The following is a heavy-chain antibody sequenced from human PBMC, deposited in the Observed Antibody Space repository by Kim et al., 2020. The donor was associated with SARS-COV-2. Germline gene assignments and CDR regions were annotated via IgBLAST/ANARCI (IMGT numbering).Heavy chain of an antibody. D-gene: IGHD6-13*01. CDR3: ARDSSWYGIDY. V-gene: IGHV4-59*01. CDR2: IYYSGST. J-gene: IGHJ4*02. CDR1: GGSISSYY. Sequence: SETLSLTCTVSGGSISSYYWSWIRQPPGKGLEWIGYIYYSGSTNYNPSLKSRVTISVDTSKNQFSLKLSSVTAADTAVYYCARDSSWYGIDYWGQGTLVTVSS.